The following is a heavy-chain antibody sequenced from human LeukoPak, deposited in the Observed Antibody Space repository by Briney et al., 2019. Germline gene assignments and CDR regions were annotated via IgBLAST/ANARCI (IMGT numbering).Heavy chain of an antibody. Sequence: GGSLRLSCAASGFNFNSYTMHWVRQAPGKGLEWVAVISYDGSDKFYADSVKGRFTISRDNAKNSLYLQMNSLRAGDTAVYYCAELGITMIGGVWGKGTTVTISS. J-gene: IGHJ6*04. CDR2: ISYDGSDK. CDR1: GFNFNSYT. CDR3: AELGITMIGGV. D-gene: IGHD3-10*02. V-gene: IGHV3-30*04.